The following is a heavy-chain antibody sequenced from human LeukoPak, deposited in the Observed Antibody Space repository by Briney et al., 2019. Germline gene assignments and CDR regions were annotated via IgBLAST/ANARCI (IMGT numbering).Heavy chain of an antibody. V-gene: IGHV3-7*03. Sequence: PGGSLRLSCVASGFTFSSYWMSWVRQAPGKGLEWVANIKQDGSEKYYVDSVKGRFTISRDNAKNSLYLQMNSLRAEDTAVYYCAREQYGDHFDSWGPGILVTVSS. CDR1: GFTFSSYW. CDR2: IKQDGSEK. CDR3: AREQYGDHFDS. J-gene: IGHJ4*02. D-gene: IGHD2-21*02.